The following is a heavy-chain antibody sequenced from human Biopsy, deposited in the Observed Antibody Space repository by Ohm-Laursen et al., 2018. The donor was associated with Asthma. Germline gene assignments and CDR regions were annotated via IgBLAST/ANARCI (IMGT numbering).Heavy chain of an antibody. CDR1: GFSFDGCA. CDR3: AKSADYYDSTDYLDF. J-gene: IGHJ4*01. Sequence: SLRLSCAASGFSFDGCAMHWVRQAPGKGLEWVSSISWNSGSLEYADSVKGRFTISRDNAKNSLYLQMRSLRPEDTAFYYCAKSADYYDSTDYLDFWGRGTLVTVSS. V-gene: IGHV3-9*01. D-gene: IGHD3-22*01. CDR2: ISWNSGSL.